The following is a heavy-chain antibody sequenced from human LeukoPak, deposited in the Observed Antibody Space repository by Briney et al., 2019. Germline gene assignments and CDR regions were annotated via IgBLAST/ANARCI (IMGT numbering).Heavy chain of an antibody. CDR3: ARDKQGGLPLVRGGYFHY. CDR2: INPSGGST. J-gene: IGHJ4*02. D-gene: IGHD3-10*01. CDR1: GYTFTKYY. V-gene: IGHV1-46*01. Sequence: GASVKVSCKASGYTFTKYYMHWVRQAPGQGLEWMGMINPSGGSTDYAQKFQGRVTITGDTSTGTVYMELSSLRSEDTAMYYCARDKQGGLPLVRGGYFHYWGQGTLVTVSS.